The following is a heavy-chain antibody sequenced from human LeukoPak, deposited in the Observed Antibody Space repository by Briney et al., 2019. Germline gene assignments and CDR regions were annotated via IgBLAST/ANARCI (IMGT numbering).Heavy chain of an antibody. CDR2: ISGSGGAT. D-gene: IGHD3-3*01. Sequence: GGSLRLSCAASGFTFSSYAMSWVRQAPGKGLEWVSAISGSGGATHYADSVKGRFTISRDNSKNTVFLQMDSLRAEDTAVYYCAQGGYPGVVITVWGQGTTVTVS. V-gene: IGHV3-23*01. CDR1: GFTFSSYA. CDR3: AQGGYPGVVITV. J-gene: IGHJ6*02.